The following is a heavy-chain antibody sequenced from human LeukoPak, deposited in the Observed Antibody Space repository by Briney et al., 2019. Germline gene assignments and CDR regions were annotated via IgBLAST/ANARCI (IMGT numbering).Heavy chain of an antibody. CDR1: GGSISSYY. J-gene: IGHJ4*02. V-gene: IGHV4-59*08. CDR2: IYYSGST. CDR3: AGGNYTFFSGPLDY. Sequence: SETLSLTCTGSGGSISSYYWGWIRQPPGKGLEGIGYIYYSGSTNYNPSLKTRVTMSVDASKNQVSLRLDSVTAADTAVYFCAGGNYTFFSGPLDYWGQGRLVTVSS. D-gene: IGHD3-3*01.